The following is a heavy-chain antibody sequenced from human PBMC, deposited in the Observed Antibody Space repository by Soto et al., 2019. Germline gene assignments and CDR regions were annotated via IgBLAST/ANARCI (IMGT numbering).Heavy chain of an antibody. V-gene: IGHV3-11*06. CDR2: ISSSSSYT. J-gene: IGHJ5*02. CDR3: AGHDYMGRGRLNWFDP. Sequence: QVQLVESGGGLVKPGGSLRLSCAASGFTFSDYYMSWIRQAPGKGLEWVSYISSSSSYTNYADSVKGRFTISRDNAKNSLYLQMNSLRAEDTAVYYCAGHDYMGRGRLNWFDPWGQGTLVTVSS. CDR1: GFTFSDYY. D-gene: IGHD4-4*01.